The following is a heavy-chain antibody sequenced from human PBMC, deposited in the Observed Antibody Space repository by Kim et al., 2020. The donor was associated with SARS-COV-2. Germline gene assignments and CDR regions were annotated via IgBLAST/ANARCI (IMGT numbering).Heavy chain of an antibody. CDR1: GFTFSGSA. D-gene: IGHD3-10*01. Sequence: GGSLRLSCAASGFTFSGSAMHWVRQASGKGLEWVGRIRSKANSYATAYAASVKGRFTISRDDSKNTAYLQMNSLKTEDTAVYYCTEYGSGSYYWGTSWGQGTLVTVSS. CDR3: TEYGSGSYYWGTS. V-gene: IGHV3-73*01. J-gene: IGHJ4*02. CDR2: IRSKANSYAT.